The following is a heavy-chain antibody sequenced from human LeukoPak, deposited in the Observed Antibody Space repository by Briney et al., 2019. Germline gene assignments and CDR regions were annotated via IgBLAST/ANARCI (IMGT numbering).Heavy chain of an antibody. CDR3: ARGLGYYYDSSGYDFDY. D-gene: IGHD3-22*01. J-gene: IGHJ4*02. Sequence: ASVKVSCKASGGTFSSYAISWVRQAPGQGLEWMGRIIPMLDTPNYAQKFQGRVTFTADKSTSTAYMELSSLRSEDTAVYYCARGLGYYYDSSGYDFDYWGQGTLVTVSS. CDR1: GGTFSSYA. V-gene: IGHV1-69*04. CDR2: IIPMLDTP.